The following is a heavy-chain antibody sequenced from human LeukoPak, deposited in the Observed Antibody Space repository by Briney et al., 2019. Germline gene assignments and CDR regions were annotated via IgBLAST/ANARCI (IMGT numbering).Heavy chain of an antibody. J-gene: IGHJ4*02. CDR1: GFTFSSYG. V-gene: IGHV3-33*01. Sequence: GGSLRLSCAASGFTFSSYGMHWVRQAPGKALEWVAVIWYDGGNKYYADSVKGRFTISRDNSDNVLYLQMNSLRGDDTAVYFCARAVGPFDYWGQGTLVTVSS. CDR2: IWYDGGNK. CDR3: ARAVGPFDY.